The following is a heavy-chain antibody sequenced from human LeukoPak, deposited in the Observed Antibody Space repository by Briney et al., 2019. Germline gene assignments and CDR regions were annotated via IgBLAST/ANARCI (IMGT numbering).Heavy chain of an antibody. J-gene: IGHJ4*02. CDR1: GFTVSSNY. V-gene: IGHV3-53*01. Sequence: GGSLRLSCAASGFTVSSNYMSWVRQAPGKGLEWVSVIYSGGSTYYADSVKGRFTISRDNSKNTLYLQMNSLRADDTAVYYCASQGGGGSSSWLNFDYWGQGTLVTVSS. D-gene: IGHD6-13*01. CDR2: IYSGGST. CDR3: ASQGGGGSSSWLNFDY.